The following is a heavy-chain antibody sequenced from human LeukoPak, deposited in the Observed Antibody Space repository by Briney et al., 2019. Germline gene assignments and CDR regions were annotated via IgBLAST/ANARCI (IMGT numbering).Heavy chain of an antibody. J-gene: IGHJ4*02. V-gene: IGHV4-38-2*02. CDR2: IYHSGST. CDR3: ARDLTMVVVVMGYFDY. D-gene: IGHD3-22*01. CDR1: GYSISSGYY. Sequence: SETLSLTCAVSGYSISSGYYWGWIRQPPGKGLEWIGSIYHSGSTYYNPSLKSRVTISVGTSKNQFSLKLSSVTAADTAVYYCARDLTMVVVVMGYFDYWGQGTLVTVSS.